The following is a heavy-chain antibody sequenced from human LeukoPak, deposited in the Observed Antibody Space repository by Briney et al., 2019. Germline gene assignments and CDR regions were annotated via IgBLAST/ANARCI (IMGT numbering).Heavy chain of an antibody. CDR2: VSWNSGTI. CDR1: GFIFNNYA. CDR3: AKDNRRHYTSGPNPDSLH. V-gene: IGHV3-9*01. J-gene: IGHJ4*02. D-gene: IGHD6-19*01. Sequence: GGSLRLSCAGSGFIFNNYAMHWVRQPPGKGLEWVSGVSWNSGTIDYADSVRGRFTISRDNAKNSLYLQMDSLRVEDTAFYYCAKDNRRHYTSGPNPDSLHWGQGALVTVSS.